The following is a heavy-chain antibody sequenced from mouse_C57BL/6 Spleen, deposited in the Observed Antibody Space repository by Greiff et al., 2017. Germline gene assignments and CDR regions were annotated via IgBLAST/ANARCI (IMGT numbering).Heavy chain of an antibody. CDR1: GYAFSSYW. CDR2: IYPGDGDT. J-gene: IGHJ2*01. V-gene: IGHV1-80*01. Sequence: VKLQQSGAELVKPGASVKISCKASGYAFSSYWMNWVKQRPGKGLEWIGQIYPGDGDTNYNGKLKGKATLTADKSSSTAYMQLSSLTSEDSAVYFCARLEGVYDYDGDYWGQGTTLTVSS. D-gene: IGHD2-4*01. CDR3: ARLEGVYDYDGDY.